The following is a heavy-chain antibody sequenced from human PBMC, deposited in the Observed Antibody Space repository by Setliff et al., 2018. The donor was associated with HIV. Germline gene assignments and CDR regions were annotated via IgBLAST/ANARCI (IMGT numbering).Heavy chain of an antibody. J-gene: IGHJ6*02. D-gene: IGHD3-3*02. CDR2: INQDGSEK. V-gene: IGHV3-7*01. CDR3: TRKLAPGHGTDV. Sequence: GGSLRLSCAASGFTFTSYWMIWVRQAPGKGLEWVANINQDGSEKNYVDSVKGRFTISRDNAKNSLYLQMDSLRVEDTTVYYCTRKLAPGHGTDVWGQGTTVTV. CDR1: GFTFTSYW.